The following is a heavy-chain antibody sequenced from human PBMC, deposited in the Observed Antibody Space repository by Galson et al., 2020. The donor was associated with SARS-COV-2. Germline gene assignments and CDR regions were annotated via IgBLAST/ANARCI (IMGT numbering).Heavy chain of an antibody. Sequence: SETLSLTCTVSGAPIISISHSWAWLRHPPAQELGWIGTVTFRGTPFYNPSLNSRTTTSVDTSKNQFSLTLSSVTAADTALYFCARRDSSGYYQQLYFLDSWGQGALVTVSS. CDR2: VTFRGTP. CDR1: GAPIISISHS. D-gene: IGHD3-22*01. CDR3: ARRDSSGYYQQLYFLDS. V-gene: IGHV4-39*01. J-gene: IGHJ4*02.